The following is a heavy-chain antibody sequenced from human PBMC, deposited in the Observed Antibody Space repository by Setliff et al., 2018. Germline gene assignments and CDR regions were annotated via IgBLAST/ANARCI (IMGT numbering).Heavy chain of an antibody. CDR3: ARGPSFWSGDYMDV. CDR2: FDPEDGET. D-gene: IGHD3-3*01. J-gene: IGHJ6*03. CDR1: GYTLTGLS. Sequence: GASVKVSCKVSGYTLTGLSRHWVRQAPGKGLEWMGGFDPEDGETIYAQKFQGRVTMTEDSSTDTAYMELSSLRSEDTAVYYCARGPSFWSGDYMDVWGKGTTVTVSS. V-gene: IGHV1-24*01.